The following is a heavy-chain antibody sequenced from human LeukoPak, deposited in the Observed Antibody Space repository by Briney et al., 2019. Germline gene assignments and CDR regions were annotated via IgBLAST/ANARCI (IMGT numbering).Heavy chain of an antibody. CDR2: IYFSGTT. V-gene: IGHV4-59*01. CDR1: GGSISNYY. Sequence: SETLSLTCTVSGGSISNYYWSWLRQPPGKGLEWVGYIYFSGTTNINPSLKSRVTISVDMSKNQFSLKLSSVTAADTAVYYCAREDPQTTVPEGLDVWGQGTTVTVSS. CDR3: AREDPQTTVPEGLDV. J-gene: IGHJ6*02. D-gene: IGHD4-17*01.